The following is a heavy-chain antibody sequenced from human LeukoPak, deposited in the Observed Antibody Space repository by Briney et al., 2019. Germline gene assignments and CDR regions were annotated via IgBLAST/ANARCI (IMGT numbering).Heavy chain of an antibody. V-gene: IGHV4-59*01. J-gene: IGHJ5*02. CDR3: VRTTGEYYDFWSGYYEENWFDP. Sequence: TSETLSLTCTVSGGSISSYYWSWIRQPPGKGLEWIGYIYYSGSTNYNPSLKSRVTISVDTSKDQFSLKLSSVTAADTAVYYCVRTTGEYYDFWSGYYEENWFDPWGQGTLVTVSS. CDR2: IYYSGST. D-gene: IGHD3-3*01. CDR1: GGSISSYY.